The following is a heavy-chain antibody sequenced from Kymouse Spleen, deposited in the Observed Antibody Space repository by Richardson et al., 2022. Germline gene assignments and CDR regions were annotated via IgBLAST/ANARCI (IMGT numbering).Heavy chain of an antibody. Sequence: EVQLVESGGGLVQPGGSLRLSCAASGFTFSSYDMHWVRQATGKGLEWVSAIGTAGDTYYPGSVKGRFTISRENAKNSLYLQMNSLRAGDTAVYYCARASMVRGVPGAFDIWGQGTMVTVSS. CDR1: GFTFSSYD. J-gene: IGHJ3*02. CDR3: ARASMVRGVPGAFDI. D-gene: IGHD3-10*01. CDR2: IGTAGDT. V-gene: IGHV3-13*01.